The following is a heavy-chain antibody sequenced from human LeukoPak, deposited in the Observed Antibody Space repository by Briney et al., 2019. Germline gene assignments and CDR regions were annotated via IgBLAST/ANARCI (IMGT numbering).Heavy chain of an antibody. CDR3: ARYVAGIAVAGTADF. D-gene: IGHD6-19*01. CDR1: GYTFTEYA. J-gene: IGHJ4*02. V-gene: IGHV1-18*01. Sequence: GASVRVSCTASGYTFTEYAFSWVRQAPGQGLEWMGWIRPHNGDTKYAQKFQARVTMTTDTSTSTAYLDLWSLRSDDTAVYYCARYVAGIAVAGTADFWGQGTLVTVSS. CDR2: IRPHNGDT.